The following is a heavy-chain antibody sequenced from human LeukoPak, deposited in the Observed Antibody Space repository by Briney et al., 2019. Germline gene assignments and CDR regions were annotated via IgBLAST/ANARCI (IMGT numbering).Heavy chain of an antibody. V-gene: IGHV5-51*01. Sequence: GESLKISCQGFGYPFTTSWIGWVRQLPGKGLEWTAIIYAGNSDAKYSPSFQGQVSISTDRSISTAYLQWSSLKASDTAMYYCASAQYGSGSYSLSLDYWGQGTLVTVSS. CDR1: GYPFTTSW. J-gene: IGHJ4*02. D-gene: IGHD3-10*01. CDR3: ASAQYGSGSYSLSLDY. CDR2: IYAGNSDA.